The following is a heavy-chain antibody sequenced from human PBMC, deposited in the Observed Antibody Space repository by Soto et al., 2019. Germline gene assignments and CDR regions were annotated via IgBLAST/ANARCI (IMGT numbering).Heavy chain of an antibody. D-gene: IGHD3-3*01. J-gene: IGHJ6*02. CDR3: ANSNYDFWSGSTPLYYYYGMDV. CDR2: IIPIFGTA. CDR1: GGTFSSYA. V-gene: IGHV1-69*13. Sequence: SVKVSCKASGGTFSSYAISWVRQAPGQGLEWMGGIIPIFGTANYAQKFQGRATITADESTSTAYMELSSLRSEDTAVYYCANSNYDFWSGSTPLYYYYGMDVWGQGTTVTVSS.